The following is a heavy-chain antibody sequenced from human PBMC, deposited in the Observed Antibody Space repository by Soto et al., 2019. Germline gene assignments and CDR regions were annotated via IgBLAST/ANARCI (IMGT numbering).Heavy chain of an antibody. CDR1: GFTFSSYS. J-gene: IGHJ6*02. D-gene: IGHD2-2*01. CDR2: ISSSSSYI. Sequence: VRLSCAASGFTFSSYSMNWVRQAPGKGLEWVSSISSSSSYIYYADSVKGRFTISRDNAKNSLYLQMNSLRAEDTAVYYCARDREDIVVVPAATYYYYGMDVWGQGTTVTVSS. V-gene: IGHV3-21*01. CDR3: ARDREDIVVVPAATYYYYGMDV.